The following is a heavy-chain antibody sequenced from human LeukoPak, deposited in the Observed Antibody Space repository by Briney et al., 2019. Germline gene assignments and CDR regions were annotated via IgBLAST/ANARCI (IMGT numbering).Heavy chain of an antibody. CDR3: AKVGITMVRGVTYFDY. V-gene: IGHV3-23*01. CDR2: ISGSGGST. CDR1: GFTFSSYA. J-gene: IGHJ4*02. Sequence: GGSLRLSCAASGFTFSSYAMSWVRQAPGKGLEWVSAISGSGGSTYYADSVKGRFTISRDNSKNTLYLQMNSLRAEDTAVYYCAKVGITMVRGVTYFDYWGQGTLVTVSS. D-gene: IGHD3-10*01.